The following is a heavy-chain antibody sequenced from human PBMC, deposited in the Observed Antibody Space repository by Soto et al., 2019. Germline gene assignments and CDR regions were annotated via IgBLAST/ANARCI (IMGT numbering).Heavy chain of an antibody. CDR3: ARSHYYGSGSYYNVADYYGMDV. V-gene: IGHV4-59*01. CDR1: GGSISSYY. D-gene: IGHD3-10*01. CDR2: IYYSGST. Sequence: SETLSLTCTVSGGSISSYYWSWIRQPPGKGLEWIGYIYYSGSTNYNPSLKSRVTISVDTSKNQFSLKLSSVTAADTAVYYCARSHYYGSGSYYNVADYYGMDVWGQGTTVTVSS. J-gene: IGHJ6*02.